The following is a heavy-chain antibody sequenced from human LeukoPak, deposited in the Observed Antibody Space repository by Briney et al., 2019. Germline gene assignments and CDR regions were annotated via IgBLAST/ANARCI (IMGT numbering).Heavy chain of an antibody. D-gene: IGHD3-10*01. J-gene: IGHJ5*01. CDR2: ISVYSGNI. CDR1: GYAFTNYG. CDR3: PRDYWHRHGLGSPLES. Sequence: ASGKLSCKASGYAFTNYGINWVRQAPGHGLDWMGWISVYSGNIYYAQDFQGRVTTTTDTYTTTAYMELSSLRSDATEAYYCPRDYWHRHGLGSPLESWGQGTLVTVSS. V-gene: IGHV1-18*01.